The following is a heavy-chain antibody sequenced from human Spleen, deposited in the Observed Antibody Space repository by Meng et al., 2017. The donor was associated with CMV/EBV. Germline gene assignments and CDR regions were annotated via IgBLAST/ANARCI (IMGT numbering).Heavy chain of an antibody. J-gene: IGHJ4*02. CDR3: ACTLWGRYFDY. Sequence: SETLSLTCTVSGGSISNSNYHWGWIRQPPGKGLEWIGSIYYSGSTYYKPSLKSRVTISVDTSKNQFSLKLSSVTAADTAVYYCACTLWGRYFDYWGQGTLVTVSS. D-gene: IGHD3-16*01. CDR2: IYYSGST. V-gene: IGHV4-39*01. CDR1: GGSISNSNYH.